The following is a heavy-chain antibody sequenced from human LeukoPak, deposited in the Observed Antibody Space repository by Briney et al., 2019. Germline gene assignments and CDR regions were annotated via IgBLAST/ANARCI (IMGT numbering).Heavy chain of an antibody. CDR2: ITSGSGSNV. J-gene: IGHJ4*02. CDR1: GFTFSSHA. D-gene: IGHD6-13*01. Sequence: GGSLRLSCAASGFTFSSHAMSWVRQAPGKGLEWVSAITSGSGSNVYYTDSLKGRFTISRDNSKNTLYPQMNSLRAEDTAVYYCARHGSWSFDYWGQGTLVTVSA. CDR3: ARHGSWSFDY. V-gene: IGHV3-23*01.